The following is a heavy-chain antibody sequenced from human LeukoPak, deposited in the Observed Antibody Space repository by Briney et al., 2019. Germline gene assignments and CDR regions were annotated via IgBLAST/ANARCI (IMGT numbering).Heavy chain of an antibody. Sequence: PGRSLRLSCAASGFTFSTYDMHWVRQTTGKGLEWVSAIGAGGDTYYQDSVKGRFTIFRDNANLYLQMNTLRPGDTAVYYCVREGTFASPEAGRWIDSFDIWGQGTMVTVSS. J-gene: IGHJ3*02. CDR3: VREGTFASPEAGRWIDSFDI. V-gene: IGHV3-13*01. D-gene: IGHD6-13*01. CDR2: IGAGGDT. CDR1: GFTFSTYD.